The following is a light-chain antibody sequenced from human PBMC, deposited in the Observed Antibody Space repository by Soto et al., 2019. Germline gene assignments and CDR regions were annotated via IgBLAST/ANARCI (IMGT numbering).Light chain of an antibody. J-gene: IGKJ1*01. CDR1: QSVSSY. Sequence: EVVLPQSPVTLSLSPGERATLSCRASQSVSSYLAWYQQKPGQAPRLLIYGASSRATGIPDRFSGSGSGTDFTLTISRLEPEDFAVYYCQQYDISPRTFGRGTKVDIK. V-gene: IGKV3-20*01. CDR3: QQYDISPRT. CDR2: GAS.